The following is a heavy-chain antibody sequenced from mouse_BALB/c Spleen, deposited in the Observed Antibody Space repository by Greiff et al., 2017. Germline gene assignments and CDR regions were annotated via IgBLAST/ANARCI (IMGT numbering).Heavy chain of an antibody. CDR1: GYTFTSYW. V-gene: IGHV1-69*02. Sequence: QVQLKQPGAELVRPGASVKLSCKASGYTFTSYWINWVKQRPGQGLEWIGNIYPSDSYTNYNQKFKDKATLTVDKSSSTAYMQLSSPTSEDSAVYYCTSYYGSSYWYFDVWGAGTTVTVSS. CDR3: TSYYGSSYWYFDV. CDR2: IYPSDSYT. J-gene: IGHJ1*01. D-gene: IGHD1-1*01.